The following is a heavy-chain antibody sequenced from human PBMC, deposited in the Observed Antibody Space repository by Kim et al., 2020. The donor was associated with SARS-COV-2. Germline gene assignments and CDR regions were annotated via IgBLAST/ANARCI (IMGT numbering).Heavy chain of an antibody. CDR1: GFTFSSYG. D-gene: IGHD3-3*01. Sequence: GGSLRLSCAASGFTFSSYGMHWVRQAPGKGLEWVAVIWYDGSNKYYADSVKGRFTISRDNSKNTLYLQMNSLRAEDTAVYYCAKDGGWGFLEHDAFDIWGQGTMVTVSS. V-gene: IGHV3-33*06. J-gene: IGHJ3*02. CDR2: IWYDGSNK. CDR3: AKDGGWGFLEHDAFDI.